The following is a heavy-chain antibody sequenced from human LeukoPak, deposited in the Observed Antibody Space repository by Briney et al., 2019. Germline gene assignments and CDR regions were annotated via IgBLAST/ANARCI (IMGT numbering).Heavy chain of an antibody. CDR1: GYSISSGYY. D-gene: IGHD3-3*01. CDR2: IYHSGST. J-gene: IGHJ3*02. V-gene: IGHV4-38-2*01. CDR3: ARPFWSGYYDAFDI. Sequence: KPSETLSLTCAVSGYSISSGYYWGWIRQPPGKGLEWIGSIYHSGSTYYNPSLKSRVTISVDTSKNQFSLKLSSVTAADTAVYYCARPFWSGYYDAFDIWGQGTMVTVSS.